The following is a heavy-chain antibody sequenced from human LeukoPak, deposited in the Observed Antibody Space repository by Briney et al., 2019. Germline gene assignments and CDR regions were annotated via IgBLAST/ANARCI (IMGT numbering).Heavy chain of an antibody. J-gene: IGHJ4*02. CDR1: GYTFTSYY. V-gene: IGHV1-46*01. CDR3: AKVRAVGVVIWADFDY. Sequence: ASVKVSCKASGYTFTSYYMHWVRQAPGQGLEWMGIINPTDGSTAYAQKFQGRVTMTRDTSTSTVYMELSSLRSEDTAVYYCAKVRAVGVVIWADFDYWGQGTLVTVSS. D-gene: IGHD3-3*01. CDR2: INPTDGST.